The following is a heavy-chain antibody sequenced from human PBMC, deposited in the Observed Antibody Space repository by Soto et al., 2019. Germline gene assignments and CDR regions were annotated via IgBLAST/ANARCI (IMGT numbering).Heavy chain of an antibody. CDR2: ISGSGGST. CDR3: ATDIVVVVAAGAAFDI. V-gene: IGHV3-23*01. Sequence: PGGSLRLSCAASGFTFSSYAMSWVRQAPGKGLEWVSAISGSGGSTYYADSVKGRFTISRDNSKNTLYLQMNSLRAEDTAVYYCATDIVVVVAAGAAFDIWGQGTMVTV. J-gene: IGHJ3*02. CDR1: GFTFSSYA. D-gene: IGHD2-15*01.